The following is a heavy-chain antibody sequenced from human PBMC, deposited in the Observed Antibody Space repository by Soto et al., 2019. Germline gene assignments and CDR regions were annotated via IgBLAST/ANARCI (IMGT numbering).Heavy chain of an antibody. Sequence: SETLSLTCAVYGGSFSGYYWSWIRQPPGKGLEWIGEINHSGSTNYNPSLKSRVTISVDTSKNQFSLKLSSVTAADTAVYYCARGVVKRQREVIWTKGWLDPGGQGTRVSVS. D-gene: IGHD6-13*01. V-gene: IGHV4-34*01. CDR3: ARGVVKRQREVIWTKGWLDP. CDR1: GGSFSGYY. CDR2: INHSGST. J-gene: IGHJ5*02.